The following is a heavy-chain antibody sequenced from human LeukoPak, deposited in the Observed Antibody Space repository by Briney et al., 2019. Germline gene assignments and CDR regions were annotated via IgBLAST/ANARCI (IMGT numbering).Heavy chain of an antibody. CDR2: IYHSGST. V-gene: IGHV4-38-2*02. D-gene: IGHD2-2*01. J-gene: IGHJ2*01. CDR1: GYPISSGYY. CDR3: ARPIVVVPAATPDWYFDL. Sequence: PSETLSLTCTVSGYPISSGYYWGWIRQPPGKGLEWIGSIYHSGSTYYNPSLKSRVTISVDTSKNQFSLKLSSVTAADTAVYYCARPIVVVPAATPDWYFDLWGRGTLVTVSS.